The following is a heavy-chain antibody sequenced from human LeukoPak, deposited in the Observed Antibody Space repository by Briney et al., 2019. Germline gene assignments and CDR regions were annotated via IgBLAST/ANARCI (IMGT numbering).Heavy chain of an antibody. V-gene: IGHV3-21*01. CDR2: ISSSSSYI. Sequence: GGSLRLSCAASGFTFSSYSMNWVRQAPGKGLEWVSSISSSSSYIYYADSVKGRFTISRDNAKNSLYLQLNSLRAEDTAVYYCARGPLVVAAAAFPTEYFQHWGQGTLVTVSS. CDR3: ARGPLVVAAAAFPTEYFQH. CDR1: GFTFSSYS. D-gene: IGHD2-2*01. J-gene: IGHJ1*01.